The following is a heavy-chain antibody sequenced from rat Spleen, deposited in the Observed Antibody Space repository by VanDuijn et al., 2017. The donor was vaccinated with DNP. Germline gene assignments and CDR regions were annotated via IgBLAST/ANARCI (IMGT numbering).Heavy chain of an antibody. V-gene: IGHV2-72*01. D-gene: IGHD1-1*01. CDR3: ARHYYYSGDYWYFDF. J-gene: IGHJ1*01. CDR2: IWAGGRP. CDR1: GLSLTSYP. Sequence: QVQLKESGPGLVQPSQTLSLTCTVSGLSLTSYPVSWVRQPPGKGLEWRGSIWAGGRPNSNSAVQSRLSISRDTSKSQVFLKMNSLQPEDTGTYYCARHYYYSGDYWYFDFWGPGTMVTVSS.